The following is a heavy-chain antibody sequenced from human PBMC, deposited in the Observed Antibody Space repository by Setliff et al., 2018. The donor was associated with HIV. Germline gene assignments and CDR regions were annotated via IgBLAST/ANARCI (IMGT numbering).Heavy chain of an antibody. CDR1: GDSISRSRYY. V-gene: IGHV4-39*07. CDR2: IYYNGNA. D-gene: IGHD3-22*01. CDR3: FLFYDDRSGFYWD. J-gene: IGHJ4*02. Sequence: SETLSLTCVVSGDSISRSRYYWGWIRQPPGKGLEWVGYIYYNGNAYYNPSLKSRVTISVDTSKKQFSLKLKSVTAADTAVYYCFLFYDDRSGFYWDWGQGTPVTVSS.